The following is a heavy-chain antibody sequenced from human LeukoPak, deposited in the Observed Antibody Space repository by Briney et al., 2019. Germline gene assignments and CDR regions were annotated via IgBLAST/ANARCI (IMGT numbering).Heavy chain of an antibody. D-gene: IGHD5-18*01. V-gene: IGHV4-59*01. CDR2: ISYSGST. CDR3: ATTGYRGFDI. CDR1: GGSISSYY. J-gene: IGHJ3*02. Sequence: SETLSLTCTVSGGSISSYYWSWIRQPPGKGLEWIGYISYSGSTNYNPSLKSRVTISVETSKNQFSLKLSSVTAADTAVYYCATTGYRGFDIWGQGTMATVSS.